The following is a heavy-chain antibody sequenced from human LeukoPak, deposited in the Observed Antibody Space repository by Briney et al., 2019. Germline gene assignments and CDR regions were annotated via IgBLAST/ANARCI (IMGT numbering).Heavy chain of an antibody. CDR3: ARGPTMKMDV. D-gene: IGHD3-22*01. CDR2: INSRSSYV. Sequence: GGSLRLSCAASGFTFSSYSMNWVRQAPGKGLEWVSSINSRSSYVYYADSVKGRFTISRDNAKDSLYLQMNSLRAEDTAVYYCARGPTMKMDVWGKGTTVTVSS. CDR1: GFTFSSYS. V-gene: IGHV3-21*01. J-gene: IGHJ6*04.